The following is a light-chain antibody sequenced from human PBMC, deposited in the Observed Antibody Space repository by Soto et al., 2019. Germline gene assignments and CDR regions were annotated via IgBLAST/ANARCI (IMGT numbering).Light chain of an antibody. Sequence: EIVLTQSPGTPSLSPGERATLTCRASQSVTSSYLAWYQQKPGQAPRLLMYGASSRATGIPDRFSGSGSGTDFTLTISRLEPEDFAVYYCQQYGSSPLTFGPGTKVDIK. J-gene: IGKJ3*01. CDR3: QQYGSSPLT. CDR2: GAS. V-gene: IGKV3-20*01. CDR1: QSVTSSY.